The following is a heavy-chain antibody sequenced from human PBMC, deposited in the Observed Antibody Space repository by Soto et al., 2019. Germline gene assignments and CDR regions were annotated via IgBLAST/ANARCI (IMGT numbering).Heavy chain of an antibody. Sequence: GASVKVSCAASGGSFSSYAISWVRQAPGQGLEWMGGIIPIFGTANYAQKFQGRVTITADESTTTAYMELSSLRSEDTAVYYCASGEDGYSGYDSALSWGQGTLVTVSS. D-gene: IGHD5-12*01. CDR3: ASGEDGYSGYDSALS. J-gene: IGHJ5*02. CDR2: IIPIFGTA. V-gene: IGHV1-69*13. CDR1: GGSFSSYA.